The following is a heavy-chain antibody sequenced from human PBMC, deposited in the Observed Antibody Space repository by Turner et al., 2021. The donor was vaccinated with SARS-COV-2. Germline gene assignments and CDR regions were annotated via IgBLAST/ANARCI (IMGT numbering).Heavy chain of an antibody. CDR2: IYYSGST. V-gene: IGHV4-30-4*01. D-gene: IGHD3-22*01. J-gene: IGHJ3*02. CDR3: ARVPRSYYDSSGYYSHAFDI. Sequence: QVQLQESGPGLVKPSQTLSLTCTVSGGSISSGDYYWRWIRQPPGKGLEWIGYIYYSGSTYYNPSLKSRVTISGDTSKNQFSLKLSSVTAADTAVYYCARVPRSYYDSSGYYSHAFDIWGQGTMVTVSS. CDR1: GGSISSGDYY.